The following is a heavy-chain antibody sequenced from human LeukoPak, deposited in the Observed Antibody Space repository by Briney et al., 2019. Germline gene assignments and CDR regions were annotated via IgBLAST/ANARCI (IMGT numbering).Heavy chain of an antibody. D-gene: IGHD5-18*01. J-gene: IGHJ5*02. Sequence: GGSLRLSCAASGFTVSSNYMAWVRQAPGKGLEWVSVIYSGGTIYYADSVKGRFTISRDNSKNTLYLQMNSLRAEDTAVYYCARGGYSYGSSPWFDPWGQGTLVTVSS. CDR1: GFTVSSNY. CDR3: ARGGYSYGSSPWFDP. V-gene: IGHV3-53*01. CDR2: IYSGGTI.